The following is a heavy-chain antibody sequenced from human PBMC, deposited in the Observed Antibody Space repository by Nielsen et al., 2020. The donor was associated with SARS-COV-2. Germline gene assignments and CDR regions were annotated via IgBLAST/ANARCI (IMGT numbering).Heavy chain of an antibody. D-gene: IGHD3-16*01. J-gene: IGHJ4*02. CDR3: GRVHFSSLTVGDY. CDR1: GFTVSSNY. Sequence: GESLKISCAASGFTVSSNYMSWVRRAPGKGLEWVSVIYSGGSTYYADSVKGRFTISRDNAKNSLYLQMNSLRVEDTAVYYCGRVHFSSLTVGDYWGQGTLVTVSS. V-gene: IGHV3-53*01. CDR2: IYSGGST.